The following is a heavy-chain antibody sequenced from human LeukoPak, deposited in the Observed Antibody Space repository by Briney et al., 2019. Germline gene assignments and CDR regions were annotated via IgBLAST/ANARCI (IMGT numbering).Heavy chain of an antibody. J-gene: IGHJ4*02. D-gene: IGHD3-10*01. V-gene: IGHV3-66*01. CDR2: IYSGGST. CDR1: GFTFSSYS. CDR3: ARTYGSGSYFLDY. Sequence: PGGSLRLSCAASGFTFSSYSMNWVRQAPGKGLEWVSVIYSGGSTYYADSVKGRFTISRDNSKNTLYLQMNSLRAEDTAVYYCARTYGSGSYFLDYWGQGTLVTVSS.